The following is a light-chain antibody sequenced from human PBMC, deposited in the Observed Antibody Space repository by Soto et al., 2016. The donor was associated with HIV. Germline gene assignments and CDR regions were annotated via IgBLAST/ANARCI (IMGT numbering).Light chain of an antibody. CDR1: NIGSKS. CDR2: DDS. CDR3: QVWDSSTNHVV. Sequence: SYVLTQSPSVSVAPGKTARIACGGNNIGSKSVHWYQQKPGQAPVLVVYDDSDRPSGIPERFSGSSSGNSATLTISRVEAGDEADYFCQVWDSSTNHVVFGGGTKLTVL. V-gene: IGLV3-21*03. J-gene: IGLJ2*01.